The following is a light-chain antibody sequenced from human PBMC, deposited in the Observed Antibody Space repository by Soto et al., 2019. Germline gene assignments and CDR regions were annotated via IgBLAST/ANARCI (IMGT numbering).Light chain of an antibody. Sequence: QSALTQPASVSGSPGQSITISCTGTSSDVGGYNYVSWYQQHPGKAPKLMIYEVSNRPSGVSNRFSGSKSGNTASLTISGLQAEDVADYFCSSYTSSSIEYVFGPGTKLTVL. CDR2: EVS. CDR3: SSYTSSSIEYV. J-gene: IGLJ1*01. V-gene: IGLV2-14*01. CDR1: SSDVGGYNY.